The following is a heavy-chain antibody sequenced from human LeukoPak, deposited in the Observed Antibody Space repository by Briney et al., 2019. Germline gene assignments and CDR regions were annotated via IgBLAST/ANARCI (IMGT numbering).Heavy chain of an antibody. V-gene: IGHV3-7*01. CDR2: IKQDGSQI. J-gene: IGHJ4*02. CDR1: GFTFRSYW. D-gene: IGHD2-8*01. CDR3: ARLKDDVTKFDS. Sequence: GGSLRLSCEGSGFTFRSYWMSWVRQAPGKGLEWVANIKQDGSQIHYADPVKGRFTISRDNAKNSLFLQMNSLRVEDTAVYYCARLKDDVTKFDSWGQGTLVTVSS.